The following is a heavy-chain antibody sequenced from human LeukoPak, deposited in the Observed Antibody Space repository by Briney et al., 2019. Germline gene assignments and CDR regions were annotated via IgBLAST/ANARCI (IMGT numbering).Heavy chain of an antibody. CDR2: ITGGGSTT. V-gene: IGHV3-23*01. CDR1: GFPFSSYA. Sequence: GGSLRLSCAASGFPFSSYAMSWVRQAPGKGLEWVSTITGGGSTTYYADSVKGRFTISRDNSKNTLYLQMNSLRAEDTALYYCARESPVAATCRSWFDSWGQGTLVTVSS. J-gene: IGHJ5*01. CDR3: ARESPVAATCRSWFDS. D-gene: IGHD6-13*01.